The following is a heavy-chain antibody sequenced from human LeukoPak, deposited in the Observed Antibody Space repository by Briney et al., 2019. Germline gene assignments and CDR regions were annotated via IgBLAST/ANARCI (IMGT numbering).Heavy chain of an antibody. Sequence: GGSLRLSCAASGFTFSSYSMNWVRQAPGKGLEWVSSISSSSSYIYYADSVKGRFTISRDNAKNSLYLQMNSLRAGDTAVYYCAKGTLGYCSSTSCYVGHFDYWGQGTLVTVSS. CDR3: AKGTLGYCSSTSCYVGHFDY. V-gene: IGHV3-21*04. D-gene: IGHD2-2*01. CDR1: GFTFSSYS. J-gene: IGHJ4*02. CDR2: ISSSSSYI.